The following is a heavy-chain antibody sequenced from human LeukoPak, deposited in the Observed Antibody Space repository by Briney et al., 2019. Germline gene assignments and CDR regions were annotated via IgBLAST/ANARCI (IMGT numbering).Heavy chain of an antibody. D-gene: IGHD3-22*01. Sequence: GGSLRLSCAASGFTFSNYWMHWVRQDTGKGLVWVSRINSDGSSTSYADSVKGRFTISRDNAKNTLYLQMNSLRAEDTAVYYCARVKYSDSSSCIDYWGQGTLVTVSS. CDR1: GFTFSNYW. V-gene: IGHV3-74*01. CDR3: ARVKYSDSSSCIDY. J-gene: IGHJ4*02. CDR2: INSDGSST.